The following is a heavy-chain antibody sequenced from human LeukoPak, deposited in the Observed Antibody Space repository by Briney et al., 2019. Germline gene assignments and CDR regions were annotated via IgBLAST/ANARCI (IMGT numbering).Heavy chain of an antibody. J-gene: IGHJ4*02. CDR3: AREIEDYGDYYIDY. Sequence: RASVKVSCKASGYTFTGYYMHWVRQAPGQGLEWMGWINPNSGGTNYAQKFQGRVTMTRDTSISTAYMELSRLRSDDTAVYYCAREIEDYGDYYIDYWGQGTLVTVSS. CDR2: INPNSGGT. D-gene: IGHD4-17*01. CDR1: GYTFTGYY. V-gene: IGHV1-2*02.